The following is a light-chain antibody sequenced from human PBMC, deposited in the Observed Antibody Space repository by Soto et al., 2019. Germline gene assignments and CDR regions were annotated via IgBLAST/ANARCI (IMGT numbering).Light chain of an antibody. Sequence: EIVLTQSPGTLSLSPGERATLSCRASQSVYSNYLAWYQQKPGQAPRLLIYGASSRATGIPDRFSGSGSGTDFTLTISSLEPEDFALYYCQQYGTSPTFGQGTKLEIQ. V-gene: IGKV3-20*01. CDR3: QQYGTSPT. J-gene: IGKJ2*01. CDR2: GAS. CDR1: QSVYSNY.